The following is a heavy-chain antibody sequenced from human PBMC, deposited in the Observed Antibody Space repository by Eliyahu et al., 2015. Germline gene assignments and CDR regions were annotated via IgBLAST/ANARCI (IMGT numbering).Heavy chain of an antibody. CDR1: GGSFSGYY. CDR2: INHSGST. V-gene: IGHV4-34*01. D-gene: IGHD6-19*01. J-gene: IGHJ4*02. Sequence: QVQLQQWGAGLLKPSETLSLTCAVFGGSFSGYYWSWIRQXPAKGLEWIGDINHSGSTNYNPSLKSRVTISVDTSKNQFSLKLSSVTAADTAVYFCARAVAGRGDFDYWGQGTLVTVSS. CDR3: ARAVAGRGDFDY.